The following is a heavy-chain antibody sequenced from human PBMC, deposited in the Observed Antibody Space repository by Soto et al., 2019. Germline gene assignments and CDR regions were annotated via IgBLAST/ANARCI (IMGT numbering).Heavy chain of an antibody. CDR1: GAPITNYY. CDR3: ARDGVVSGAILPSHLVDYTVDV. J-gene: IGHJ6*02. CDR2: VYTSGAT. D-gene: IGHD4-4*01. Sequence: QVQLQESGPRLVKPSETLSLTCNVSGAPITNYYWSWIRQPAGKGLEWIGRVYTSGATKYNPSLKSRVTMSLVTSQNCFSPRLSAVTAADSAVSFCARDGVVSGAILPSHLVDYTVDVWGRGITVTVSS. V-gene: IGHV4-4*07.